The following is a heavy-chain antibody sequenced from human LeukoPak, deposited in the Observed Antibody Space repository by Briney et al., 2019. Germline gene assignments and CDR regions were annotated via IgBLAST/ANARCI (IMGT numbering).Heavy chain of an antibody. CDR1: GFTFSSYA. D-gene: IGHD3-3*01. Sequence: QTGGSLRLSCAASGFTFSSYAMSWVRQAPGKGLEWVSAISGSGGSTYYADSVKGRFTISRDNSKNTLYLQMNSLRAEDTAVYYCAKFRGAILFGVVSNWGQGTLVTVSS. CDR3: AKFRGAILFGVVSN. CDR2: ISGSGGST. J-gene: IGHJ4*02. V-gene: IGHV3-23*01.